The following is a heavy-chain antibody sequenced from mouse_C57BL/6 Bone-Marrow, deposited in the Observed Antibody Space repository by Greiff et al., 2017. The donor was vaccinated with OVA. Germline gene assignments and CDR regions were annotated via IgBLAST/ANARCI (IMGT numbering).Heavy chain of an antibody. Sequence: QVQLKESGAELARPGASVKLSCKASGYTFTSYGISWVKQRTGQGLEWIGEIYPRSGNTYYNEKFKGKATLTADKSSSTAYMELRSLTSEDSAVYYCAPKGISDWYFDVWGTGTTVTVSS. D-gene: IGHD3-1*01. V-gene: IGHV1-81*01. J-gene: IGHJ1*03. CDR2: IYPRSGNT. CDR1: GYTFTSYG. CDR3: APKGISDWYFDV.